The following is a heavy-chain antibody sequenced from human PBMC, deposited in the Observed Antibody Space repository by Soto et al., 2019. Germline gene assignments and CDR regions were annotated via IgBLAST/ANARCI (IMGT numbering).Heavy chain of an antibody. Sequence: XDSLTISCKASGYSFSFYWIGWVRQMPGKGLEWMAIMYPDDSDIRYSPSFEAHVTISADKSTSTAFLQWSSLKASDTAMYYCATAYVYDFENSNYYRDAFDIWGQGTLVAVSS. J-gene: IGHJ3*02. V-gene: IGHV5-51*01. D-gene: IGHD3-22*01. CDR3: ATAYVYDFENSNYYRDAFDI. CDR1: GYSFSFYW. CDR2: MYPDDSDI.